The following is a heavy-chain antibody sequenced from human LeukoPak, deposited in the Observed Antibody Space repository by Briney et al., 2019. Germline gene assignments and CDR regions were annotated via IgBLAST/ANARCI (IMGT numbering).Heavy chain of an antibody. D-gene: IGHD6-13*01. CDR1: GGSISRYY. V-gene: IGHV4-4*07. J-gene: IGHJ4*02. CDR2: IYSTGST. Sequence: PSETLSLTCTVSGGSISRYYWSWIRQPAGKGLEWIGRIYSTGSTNYNPSLKSRVTMSVDTSKNQFSLRLRSVTAADTAVYYCARQIASAGTAGFDFCGQGALVTVSS. CDR3: ARQIASAGTAGFDF.